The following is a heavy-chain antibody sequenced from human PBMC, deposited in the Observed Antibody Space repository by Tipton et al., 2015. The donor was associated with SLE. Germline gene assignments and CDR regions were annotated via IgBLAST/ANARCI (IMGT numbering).Heavy chain of an antibody. J-gene: IGHJ6*02. CDR1: GGSFSGYY. CDR3: ARGEFVVVVAATYYYYGMDV. V-gene: IGHV4-34*01. Sequence: TLSLTCAVYGGSFSGYYWSWIRQPPGKGLEWIGEINHSGSTNYNPSLKSRVTISVDTSKNQFSLKLSSVTAAGTAVYYCARGEFVVVVAATYYYYGMDVWGQGTTVTVSS. CDR2: INHSGST. D-gene: IGHD2-15*01.